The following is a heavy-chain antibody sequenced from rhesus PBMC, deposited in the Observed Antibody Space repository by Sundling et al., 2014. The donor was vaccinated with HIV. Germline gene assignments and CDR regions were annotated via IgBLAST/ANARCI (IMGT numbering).Heavy chain of an antibody. J-gene: IGHJ6*01. CDR2: INSGGGST. Sequence: EMHLVETGGGLVQPGGSLKLSCAASGFTFSSYGMSWVRQAPGKGLEWVSGINSGGGSTYYADSVKGRFTISRDNSKNTLSLQMNSLRAEDTAVYYCAKDYVSVGYGSNYSLDSWGQGVVVTVSS. CDR3: AKDYVSVGYGSNYSLDS. V-gene: IGHV3S42*01. D-gene: IGHD4-29*01. CDR1: GFTFSSYG.